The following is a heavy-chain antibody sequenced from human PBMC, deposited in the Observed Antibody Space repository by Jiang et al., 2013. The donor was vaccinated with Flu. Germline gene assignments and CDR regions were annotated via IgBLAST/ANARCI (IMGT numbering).Heavy chain of an antibody. V-gene: IGHV6-1*01. CDR1: GDSVSTNSAA. J-gene: IGHJ6*02. CDR3: ARVVGGVIAARHHYYYGMDV. Sequence: SQTLSLTCAISGDSVSTNSAAWNWIRQSPSRGLEWLGRTYYRSRWYNDYAVSVKSRITINPDTSKNQFSLQLNSVTPEDTAVYYCARVVGGVIAARHHYYYGMDVWGQGTTVTVSS. D-gene: IGHD6-6*01. CDR2: TYYRSRWYN.